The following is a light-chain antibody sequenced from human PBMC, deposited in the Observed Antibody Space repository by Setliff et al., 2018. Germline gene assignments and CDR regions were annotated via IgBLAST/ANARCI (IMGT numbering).Light chain of an antibody. Sequence: QSALTQPAAVSGSPGQSVAISCSGSSSDVGGYDFVSWYQQHPGKAPKLLIYEVIKRPSGVSDRFSGSKSGNTASLTISGLQAEDEADYYCSSYTNSNTYVFGTGTKVTVL. CDR3: SSYTNSNTYV. CDR1: SSDVGGYDF. CDR2: EVI. J-gene: IGLJ1*01. V-gene: IGLV2-14*03.